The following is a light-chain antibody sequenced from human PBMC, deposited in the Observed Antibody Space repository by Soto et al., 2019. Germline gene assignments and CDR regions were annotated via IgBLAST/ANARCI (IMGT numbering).Light chain of an antibody. Sequence: DIQMTKSPSTLSGSVGASVTITCRASQPISSRLAWYQQKPGKAPKLLIYAASTLESGVPSRFSGSASGTEFTLTISSLQPDDLAPYYCQPYDNYPLTFGGCTKVDI. CDR3: QPYDNYPLT. J-gene: IGKJ4*01. CDR1: QPISSR. V-gene: IGKV1-5*01. CDR2: AAS.